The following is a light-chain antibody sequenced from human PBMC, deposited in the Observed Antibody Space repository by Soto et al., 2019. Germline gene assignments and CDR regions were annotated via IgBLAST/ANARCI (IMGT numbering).Light chain of an antibody. CDR3: SSYAGRTLYV. J-gene: IGLJ1*01. Sequence: QSALTQPASVSGSPGQSITISCTGTSSDVGGYNYVSWYQQHPGKAPKLLIHEVTKRPSGVPDRFSGSKSGNTASLTVSGPQAEDEADYYCSSYAGRTLYVFGTGIKVTVL. V-gene: IGLV2-8*01. CDR2: EVT. CDR1: SSDVGGYNY.